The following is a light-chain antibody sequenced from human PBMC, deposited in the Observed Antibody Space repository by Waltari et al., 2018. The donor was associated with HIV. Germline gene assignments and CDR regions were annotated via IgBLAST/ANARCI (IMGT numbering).Light chain of an antibody. J-gene: IGKJ3*01. CDR2: DAS. CDR3: QQFHSLPIT. Sequence: DIHLTQSPSSLSASVGDKVTITCQASQDISTPLNWYRQKLGKAPELLSYDASNLESVVPSKFSGSASKTTFRLTIKILQPEDFATYFCQQFHSLPITFGPGT. V-gene: IGKV1-33*01. CDR1: QDISTP.